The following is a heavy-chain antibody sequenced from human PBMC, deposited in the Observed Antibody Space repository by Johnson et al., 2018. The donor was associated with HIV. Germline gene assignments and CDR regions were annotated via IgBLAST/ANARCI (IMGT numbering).Heavy chain of an antibody. CDR2: IYSGGRT. Sequence: VQLVESGGGLVKPGGSLRLSCAASGFTFSDYYMSWIRQAPGKGLECVSGIYSGGRTYYADSVKGRFTISRDNSKNTLYLQMNSLRAEDTAVYYCARRGYSSSGGAFDIWGQGTMVTVSS. CDR3: ARRGYSSSGGAFDI. J-gene: IGHJ3*02. D-gene: IGHD6-6*01. CDR1: GFTFSDYY. V-gene: IGHV3-66*01.